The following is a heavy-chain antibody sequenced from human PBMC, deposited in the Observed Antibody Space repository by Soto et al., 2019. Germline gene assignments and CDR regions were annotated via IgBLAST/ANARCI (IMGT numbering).Heavy chain of an antibody. CDR1: GYTFTGYY. J-gene: IGHJ4*02. CDR2: INPNSGGT. Sequence: GASVKVSCKASGYTFTGYYMHWVRQAPGQGLEWMGWINPNSGGTNYAQKFQGWVTMTRDTSISTAYMELSRLRSDDTAVYYCARGPYSSSWYFFPPDYWGQGTLVTVSS. D-gene: IGHD6-13*01. V-gene: IGHV1-2*04. CDR3: ARGPYSSSWYFFPPDY.